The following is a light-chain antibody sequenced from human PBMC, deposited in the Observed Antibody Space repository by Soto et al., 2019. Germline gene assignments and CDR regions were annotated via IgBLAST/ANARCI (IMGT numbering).Light chain of an antibody. CDR1: QSVLYSSNNKNY. CDR2: WAS. V-gene: IGKV4-1*01. Sequence: DIVMTQSPDSLAVSLGERATINCKSSQSVLYSSNNKNYLAWYQQKPGQPPKLLIYWASTRESGVPDRFSGSGSGTDFSLTISSLQAEDVAVYFCHQYYSNPQTVGQGTKVDIK. J-gene: IGKJ2*01. CDR3: HQYYSNPQT.